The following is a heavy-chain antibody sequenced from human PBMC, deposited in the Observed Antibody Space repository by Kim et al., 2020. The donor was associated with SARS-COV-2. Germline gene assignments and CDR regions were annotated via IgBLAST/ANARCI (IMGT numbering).Heavy chain of an antibody. CDR3: ARAVYFEGYYYYMDV. CDR2: INAGNGNT. J-gene: IGHJ6*03. Sequence: ASVKVSCKASGYTFTSYAMHWVRQAPGQRLEWMGWINAGNGNTKYSQKFQGRVTITRDTSASTAYMELSSLRSEDTAVYYCARAVYFEGYYYYMDVWGKGTTVTVSS. CDR1: GYTFTSYA. V-gene: IGHV1-3*01. D-gene: IGHD3-9*01.